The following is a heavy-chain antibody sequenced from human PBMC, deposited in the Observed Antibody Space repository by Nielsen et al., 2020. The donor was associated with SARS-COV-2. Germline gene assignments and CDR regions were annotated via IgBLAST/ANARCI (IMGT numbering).Heavy chain of an antibody. J-gene: IGHJ6*02. Sequence: WIRQPPGKGLEYVSAISSNGGSTYYANSVKGKFTISRDNSKNTLYLQMGSLRAEDTAVYYCARGPYCSSTSCFHHYYYYGMDVWGQGTTVTVSS. CDR2: ISSNGGST. CDR3: ARGPYCSSTSCFHHYYYYGMDV. V-gene: IGHV3-64*01. D-gene: IGHD2-2*01.